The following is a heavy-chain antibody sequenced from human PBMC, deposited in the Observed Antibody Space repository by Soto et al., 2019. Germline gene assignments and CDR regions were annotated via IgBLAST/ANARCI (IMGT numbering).Heavy chain of an antibody. D-gene: IGHD3-10*01. J-gene: IGHJ5*01. CDR2: ISGSGDST. CDR1: GFTFSSYA. CDR3: ARDILSGGAYPDS. V-gene: IGHV3-23*01. Sequence: PGGSLRLSCAASGFTFSSYAMSWARQAPGKGLEWVSVISGSGDSTYYADSVKGRFTISRDNAKNSLFLQMNSLRADDTAVYYCARDILSGGAYPDSWGQGTKVTVSS.